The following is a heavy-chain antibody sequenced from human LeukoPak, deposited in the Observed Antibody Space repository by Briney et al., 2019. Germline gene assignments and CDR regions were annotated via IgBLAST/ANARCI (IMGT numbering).Heavy chain of an antibody. Sequence: SETLSLTCTVSGGSISSSSYYWGWIRQPPGKGLEWIGSIYYSGSTYYNPSLKSRVTISVDTSKNQFSLKLSSVTAADTAVYYCARMYSWGGWFDPWGQGTLVTVSS. CDR1: GGSISSSSYY. CDR2: IYYSGST. V-gene: IGHV4-39*01. CDR3: ARMYSWGGWFDP. J-gene: IGHJ5*02. D-gene: IGHD1-1*01.